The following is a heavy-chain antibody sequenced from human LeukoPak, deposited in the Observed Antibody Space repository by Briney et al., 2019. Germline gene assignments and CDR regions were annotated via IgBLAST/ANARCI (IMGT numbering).Heavy chain of an antibody. CDR2: ISGSGDST. CDR1: GFTFSSYP. Sequence: GGSLVLSCAASGFTFSSYPMRGGREARGKGLEWGSGISGSGDSTYYADSVKGGFIISGDNSKNTLKLQMGRLRAEDTAVNYCVKGSYYESSGHYYFDYWGQGTLVTVSS. CDR3: VKGSYYESSGHYYFDY. V-gene: IGHV3-23*01. J-gene: IGHJ4*02. D-gene: IGHD3-22*01.